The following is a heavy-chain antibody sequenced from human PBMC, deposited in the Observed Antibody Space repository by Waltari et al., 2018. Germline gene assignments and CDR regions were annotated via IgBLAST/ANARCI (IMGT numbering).Heavy chain of an antibody. CDR3: ARDWPQYCGGDCYLDS. CDR1: GFPFSSDG. J-gene: IGHJ4*02. V-gene: IGHV3-30*03. Sequence: QVRLVESGGCVVQPGRSLRLSCAASGFPFSSDGINWVRQAPGKGLEWVTVISYDGSNEQYVDSVKGRFTISRDNSKNTLYLQMNSLRVEDTAVYYCARDWPQYCGGDCYLDSWGQGTLVTVSS. D-gene: IGHD2-21*01. CDR2: ISYDGSNE.